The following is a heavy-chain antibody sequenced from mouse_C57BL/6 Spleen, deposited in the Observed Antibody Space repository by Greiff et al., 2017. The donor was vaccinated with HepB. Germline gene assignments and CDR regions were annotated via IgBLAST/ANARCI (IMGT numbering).Heavy chain of an antibody. CDR3: ARRGYDYDDGYWYFDV. D-gene: IGHD2-4*01. V-gene: IGHV5-6*01. CDR2: ISSGGSYT. CDR1: GFTFSSYG. J-gene: IGHJ1*03. Sequence: EVKLVESGGDLVKPGGSLKLSCAASGFTFSSYGMSWVRQTPDKRLEWVATISSGGSYTYYPDSVKGRFTISRDNAKNTLYLQMSSLKSEDTAMYYCARRGYDYDDGYWYFDVWGTGTTVTVSS.